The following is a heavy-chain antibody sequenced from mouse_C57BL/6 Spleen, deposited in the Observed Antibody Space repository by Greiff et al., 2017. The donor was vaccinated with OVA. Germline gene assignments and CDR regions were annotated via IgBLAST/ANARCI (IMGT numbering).Heavy chain of an antibody. CDR3: ARERNSFDY. Sequence: EVQVVESEGGLVQPGSSMKLSCTASGFTFSDYYMAWVRQVPEKGLEWVANINHDGSSTYYLDSLKSRFIISRDNAKNILYLQMSSLKSEDTATYYCARERNSFDYWGQGTTLTVSS. J-gene: IGHJ2*01. V-gene: IGHV5-16*01. CDR1: GFTFSDYY. CDR2: INHDGSST.